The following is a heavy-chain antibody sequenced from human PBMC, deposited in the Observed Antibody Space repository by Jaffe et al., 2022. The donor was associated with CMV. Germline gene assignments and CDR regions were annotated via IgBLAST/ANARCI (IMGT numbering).Heavy chain of an antibody. V-gene: IGHV3-74*01. CDR3: ARVGNDNSPKRNHNTGTYYYYGMDV. CDR2: INSDGSST. J-gene: IGHJ6*02. CDR1: GFTFSSYW. D-gene: IGHD1-1*01. Sequence: EVQLVESGGGLVQPGGSLRLSCAASGFTFSSYWMHWVRQAPGKGLVWVSRINSDGSSTSYADSVKGRFTISRDNAKNTLYLQMNSLRAEDTAVYYCARVGNDNSPKRNHNTGTYYYYGMDVWGQGTTVTVSS.